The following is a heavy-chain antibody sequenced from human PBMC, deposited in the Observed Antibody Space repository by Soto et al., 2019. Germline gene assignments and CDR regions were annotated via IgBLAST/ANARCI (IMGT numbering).Heavy chain of an antibody. CDR1: GYSFTNYG. Sequence: GASGKVSCKASGYSFTNYGISWVRQAPGQGLEWMGWISPYNGNTNHAQKLQGRVTMTTDTSTSTAYMELKSLRSDDTAVYYCARDWCSSTSCYRHNWFDPWGQGTLVTVSS. J-gene: IGHJ5*02. CDR3: ARDWCSSTSCYRHNWFDP. CDR2: ISPYNGNT. V-gene: IGHV1-18*01. D-gene: IGHD2-2*01.